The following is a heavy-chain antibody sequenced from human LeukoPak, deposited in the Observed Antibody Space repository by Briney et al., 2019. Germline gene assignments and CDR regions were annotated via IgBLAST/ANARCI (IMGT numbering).Heavy chain of an antibody. V-gene: IGHV1-69*01. J-gene: IGHJ5*02. CDR3: ARGFSEWLLYRNWFDP. D-gene: IGHD3-3*01. CDR1: GGTFSSYA. Sequence: GSSVKVSCEASGGTFSSYAISWVRQAPGQGLEWMGGIIPIFGTANYAQKFQGRVTITADESTSTAYMELSSLRSEDTAVYYCARGFSEWLLYRNWFDPWGQGTLVTVSS. CDR2: IIPIFGTA.